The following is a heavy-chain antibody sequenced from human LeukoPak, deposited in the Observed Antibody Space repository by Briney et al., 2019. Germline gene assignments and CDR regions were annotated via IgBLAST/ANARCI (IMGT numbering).Heavy chain of an antibody. J-gene: IGHJ5*02. Sequence: ASVKVSCKASGYTFTSYYMHWVRQAPGQGLEWMGIINPSGGSTSYAQKFQGRVTMTRDTSTSTVYMELSSLRSEDTAVYYCARGVPTSSIAARRGGNWFDPWGQGTLVTVSS. CDR2: INPSGGST. CDR1: GYTFTSYY. V-gene: IGHV1-46*01. D-gene: IGHD6-6*01. CDR3: ARGVPTSSIAARRGGNWFDP.